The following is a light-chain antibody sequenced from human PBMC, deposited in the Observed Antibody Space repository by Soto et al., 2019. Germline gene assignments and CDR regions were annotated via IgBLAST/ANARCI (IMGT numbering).Light chain of an antibody. CDR2: AAS. CDR1: QGIRND. Sequence: AIQMTQSPSSLSASIGDRVTITCRASQGIRNDLGWYQQKPGKAPKLLIYAASSLQSGVPSRFSGSGSGTDFTLTIRSLQPEDFATYYCLQDYNYPRTFGQGTKVEIK. CDR3: LQDYNYPRT. V-gene: IGKV1-6*01. J-gene: IGKJ1*01.